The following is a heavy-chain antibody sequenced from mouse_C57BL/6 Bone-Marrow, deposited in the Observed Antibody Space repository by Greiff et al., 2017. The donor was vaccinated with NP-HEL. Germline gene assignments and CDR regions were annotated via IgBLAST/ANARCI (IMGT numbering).Heavy chain of an antibody. CDR2: IWRGGST. Sequence: VQLQQSGPGLVQPSQSLSITCTVSGFSLTSYGAHWVRQSPGKGLEWLGVIWRGGSTDYNAAFMSRLSITKDNSKSQVFFKMNSLQADDTAIYYCAKNVPNYYGSSFAYWGQGTLVTVSA. J-gene: IGHJ3*01. CDR3: AKNVPNYYGSSFAY. D-gene: IGHD1-1*01. V-gene: IGHV2-5*01. CDR1: GFSLTSYG.